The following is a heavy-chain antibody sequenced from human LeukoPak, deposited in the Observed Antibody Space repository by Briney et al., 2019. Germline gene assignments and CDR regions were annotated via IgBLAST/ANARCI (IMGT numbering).Heavy chain of an antibody. CDR3: VSAYGGLLDY. CDR2: ISGSDSTI. Sequence: PGGSLRLSCAASGFTFSSYEMHWVRQAPGKGLEWVSYISGSDSTIYYADSVKGRFTISRDNTKNSLYMQMNSLRAEDTAVYYCVSAYGGLLDYRGQGTLVTVSS. J-gene: IGHJ4*02. CDR1: GFTFSSYE. V-gene: IGHV3-48*03. D-gene: IGHD3-16*01.